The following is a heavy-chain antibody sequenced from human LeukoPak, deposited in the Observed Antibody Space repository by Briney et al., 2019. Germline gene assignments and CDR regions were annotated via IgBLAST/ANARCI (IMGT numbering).Heavy chain of an antibody. Sequence: PSETLSLTCTVSGGATSDSDYHWSWIRQSPGKGLEWIGFIYYSGNTYYNPSLTSRVTMSIDTSKNQFSLNLSSVTAADTAVYYCVRQDSGYDPSGYRIALGTLDLWGQGTLVTVSS. D-gene: IGHD3-22*01. V-gene: IGHV4-30-4*01. CDR2: IYYSGNT. CDR3: VRQDSGYDPSGYRIALGTLDL. J-gene: IGHJ5*02. CDR1: GGATSDSDYH.